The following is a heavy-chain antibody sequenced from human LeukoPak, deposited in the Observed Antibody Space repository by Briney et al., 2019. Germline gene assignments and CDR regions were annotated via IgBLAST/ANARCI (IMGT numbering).Heavy chain of an antibody. CDR1: GFTFSSYG. J-gene: IGHJ4*02. CDR2: IRNDGSDK. Sequence: GGSPRLSCAASGFTFSSYGMHWVRQAPGKGLEWVAFIRNDGSDKYYADSVKGRFTISRDNSKNTLYLQMNSLRAEDTAVYYCASSPGYYFDYWGQGTLVTVSS. V-gene: IGHV3-30*02. CDR3: ASSPGYYFDY.